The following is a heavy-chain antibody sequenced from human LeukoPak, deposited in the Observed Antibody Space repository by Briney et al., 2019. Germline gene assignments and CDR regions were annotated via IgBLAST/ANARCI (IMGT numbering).Heavy chain of an antibody. D-gene: IGHD1-26*01. J-gene: IGHJ2*01. Sequence: SETLSLTCTVSGGSISSYYWSWIRQPPGKGLEWIGYIYYSGSTNYNPSLKSRVTISVDTSKNQFSLKLSSVTAADTAVYYCARVSSGVGVGAFDLWGRGTLVTVSS. CDR3: ARVSSGVGVGAFDL. CDR1: GGSISSYY. V-gene: IGHV4-59*01. CDR2: IYYSGST.